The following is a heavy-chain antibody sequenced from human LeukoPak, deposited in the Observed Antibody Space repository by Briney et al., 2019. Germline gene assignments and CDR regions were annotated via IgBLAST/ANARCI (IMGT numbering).Heavy chain of an antibody. CDR3: ASGSRILDY. Sequence: GGSLRLSCAASGFTFSSYAMSWVRQAPGKGLEWVSVIYSGGNTYYADSVKGRFTISRDNSKNTVYLQMNSLRAEDTAVYYCASGSRILDYWGQGTLVTVSS. CDR2: IYSGGNT. J-gene: IGHJ4*02. V-gene: IGHV3-53*01. CDR1: GFTFSSYA. D-gene: IGHD1-26*01.